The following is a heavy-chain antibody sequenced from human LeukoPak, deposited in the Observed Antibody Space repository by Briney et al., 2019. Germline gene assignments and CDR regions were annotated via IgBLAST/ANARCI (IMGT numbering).Heavy chain of an antibody. CDR3: ASGRLGYCSGGSCYSPAYYYYGMDV. Sequence: ASVKVSCKASGYTFTSYGISWVRQAPGQGLEWMGWISAYNGNTNYAQKLQGRVTMTTDTSTCTAYMELRSLRSDDTAVYYCASGRLGYCSGGSCYSPAYYYYGMDVWGQGTTVTVSS. D-gene: IGHD2-15*01. J-gene: IGHJ6*02. CDR1: GYTFTSYG. CDR2: ISAYNGNT. V-gene: IGHV1-18*01.